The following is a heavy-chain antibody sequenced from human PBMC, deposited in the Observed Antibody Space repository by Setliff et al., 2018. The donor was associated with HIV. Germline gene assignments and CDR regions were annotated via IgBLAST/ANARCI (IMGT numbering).Heavy chain of an antibody. CDR2: TYHSEST. Sequence: PSETLSLTCAVSGYSISSGYYWGWIRQPPGKGLEWIGSTYHSESTYYNPSLKSRVTISVDTSKNQFSLRLSSVTAADSAVYYCARRRETIVVVIGIPNWYFDLWGRGTLVTVSS. D-gene: IGHD2-21*01. V-gene: IGHV4-38-2*01. J-gene: IGHJ2*01. CDR1: GYSISSGYY. CDR3: ARRRETIVVVIGIPNWYFDL.